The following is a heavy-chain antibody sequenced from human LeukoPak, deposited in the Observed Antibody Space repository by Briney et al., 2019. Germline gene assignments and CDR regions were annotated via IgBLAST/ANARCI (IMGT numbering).Heavy chain of an antibody. Sequence: ASVKVSCKTSGCTFTGYYMHWVRQAPGQGLEWMGWINPNSGGTNYAQKFQGRVTMTRDTSISTAYMELNRLRSDDTAVYYCARDRAVVVVAATLPYFDYWGQGTLVTVSS. CDR3: ARDRAVVVVAATLPYFDY. J-gene: IGHJ4*02. V-gene: IGHV1-2*02. D-gene: IGHD2-15*01. CDR2: INPNSGGT. CDR1: GCTFTGYY.